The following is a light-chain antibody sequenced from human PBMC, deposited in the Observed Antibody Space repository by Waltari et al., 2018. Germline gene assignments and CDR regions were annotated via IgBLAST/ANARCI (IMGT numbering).Light chain of an antibody. CDR1: SSNIGSNV. CDR2: RND. CDR3: AAWDDKLGGRWE. J-gene: IGLJ2*01. V-gene: IGLV1-47*01. Sequence: QSVLTQSPSASGTPGQRVTISCSGSSSNIGSNVVNWSQQGPGTTPKLLIYRNDQRPSGVPDRFSGSKSGTSASLAISGLRSEDEADYYCAAWDDKLGGRWEFGGGTKLTVL.